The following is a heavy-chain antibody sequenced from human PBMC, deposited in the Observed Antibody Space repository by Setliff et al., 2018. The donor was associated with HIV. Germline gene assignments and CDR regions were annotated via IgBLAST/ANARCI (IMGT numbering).Heavy chain of an antibody. J-gene: IGHJ4*02. V-gene: IGHV3-30*01. CDR2: ITYDGSRT. Sequence: GGSLRLSCVASGFSFSNFAMHWVRQAPGKGLEWVSVITYDGSRTYYADSVKGRFTISRDDSKNTLFLQLNTLRPEDTAVYYCAKTPVLPEVMSPFRSFHFDFWGQGTLVTVSS. D-gene: IGHD2-15*01. CDR1: GFSFSNFA. CDR3: AKTPVLPEVMSPFRSFHFDF.